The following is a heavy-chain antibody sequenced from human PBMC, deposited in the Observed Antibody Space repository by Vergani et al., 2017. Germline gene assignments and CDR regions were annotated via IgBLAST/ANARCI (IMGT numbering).Heavy chain of an antibody. CDR1: GFTFSSYA. Sequence: EVQLLESGGGLVQPGGSLRLSCAASGFTFSSYAMSWVRQAPGKGQEWVSAISSSGGSTYYADSVKGRFTIARDNAKNTLYLQMNSLRAEDTAVYYCARGGGYYGDPNFDYWGQGTLVTVSS. J-gene: IGHJ4*02. D-gene: IGHD4-17*01. CDR2: ISSSGGST. CDR3: ARGGGYYGDPNFDY. V-gene: IGHV3-23*01.